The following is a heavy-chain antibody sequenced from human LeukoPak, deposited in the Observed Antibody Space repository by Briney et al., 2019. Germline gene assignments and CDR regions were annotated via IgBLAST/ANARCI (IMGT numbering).Heavy chain of an antibody. D-gene: IGHD6-13*01. CDR2: ISWNSNNI. V-gene: IGHV3-9*01. CDR3: AKGPSSGWYSWFDP. J-gene: IGHJ5*02. Sequence: PGGSLRLSCAASGFTFTDNAMHWVRQAPGKGLEWVSGISWNSNNIGYAASVKGQFTISRDNAKNSLYLQMNSLRVEDAALYYCAKGPSSGWYSWFDPWGQGILVTVSS. CDR1: GFTFTDNA.